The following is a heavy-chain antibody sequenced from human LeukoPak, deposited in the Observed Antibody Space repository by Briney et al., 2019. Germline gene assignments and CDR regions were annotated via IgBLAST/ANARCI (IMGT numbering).Heavy chain of an antibody. CDR2: INSSGGST. Sequence: ASVKVSCKASGYTFTSYYIHWVRQAPGQGLEWMGIINSSGGSTTYAQKFQGRVTMTRDTSTGRVYMELSSLRSEDTAVYYCARGLGHMVAKTHDFYYYGMDVWGQGTTVTVSS. J-gene: IGHJ6*02. D-gene: IGHD2-21*01. V-gene: IGHV1-46*01. CDR3: ARGLGHMVAKTHDFYYYGMDV. CDR1: GYTFTSYY.